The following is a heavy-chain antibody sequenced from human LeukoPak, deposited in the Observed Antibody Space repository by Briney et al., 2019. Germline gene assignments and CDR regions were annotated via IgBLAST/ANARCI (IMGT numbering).Heavy chain of an antibody. J-gene: IGHJ4*02. CDR3: AKLLNDYGDYYFDS. CDR1: GFTFSSSA. Sequence: GGSLRLSCAASGFTFSSSAMSWVRQAPGRGLEWVSSISGSGTSTYYADSVKGRFTISRDNSKNTLYLQMNSLRADDTAAYYCAKLLNDYGDYYFDSWGQGTLVTVSS. CDR2: ISGSGTST. V-gene: IGHV3-23*01. D-gene: IGHD4-17*01.